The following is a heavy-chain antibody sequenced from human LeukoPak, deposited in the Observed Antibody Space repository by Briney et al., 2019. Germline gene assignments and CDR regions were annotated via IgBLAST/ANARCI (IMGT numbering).Heavy chain of an antibody. CDR3: ARGEHPYALDI. Sequence: GGSLRLSCAASGFIFSNYYMHWVRQAPGKGLVWVSHIDGAGARTDYADSVKGRFTISRDNAKNTLFLQMNSLRAEDTAVYYCARGEHPYALDIWGQGTMVTVSS. CDR1: GFIFSNYY. CDR2: IDGAGART. J-gene: IGHJ3*02. V-gene: IGHV3-74*01.